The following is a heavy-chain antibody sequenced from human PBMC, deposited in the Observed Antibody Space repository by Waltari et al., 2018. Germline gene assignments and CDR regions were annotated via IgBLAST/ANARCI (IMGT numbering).Heavy chain of an antibody. CDR2: INTDGSST. J-gene: IGHJ4*02. CDR1: GFTFSRSY. Sequence: EVQLVESGGGLVQPGGSLRLSCEASGFTFSRSYMHWVRQAPGKGLVWGPRINTDGSSTNYADSVKCRFTISRDNGKNTRYLQMNRLRAEDAAVYYCARDGGGNGYIHYWGQGTLVTVSS. CDR3: ARDGGGNGYIHY. V-gene: IGHV3-74*01. D-gene: IGHD3-16*01.